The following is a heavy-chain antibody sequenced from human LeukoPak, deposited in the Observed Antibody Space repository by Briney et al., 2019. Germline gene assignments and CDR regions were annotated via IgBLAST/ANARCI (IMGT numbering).Heavy chain of an antibody. CDR2: IHYSGST. CDR1: GGSISPYH. J-gene: IGHJ4*02. Sequence: SETLSLTCTVSGGSISPYHWSWIRQPPGKGLEWIGYIHYSGSTNYNPSLKSRVTISLDTSKNQFSLKLSSVTAADTAVYYCAMDYYDSSGYYVIDDWGQGTLVTVSS. D-gene: IGHD3-22*01. CDR3: AMDYYDSSGYYVIDD. V-gene: IGHV4-59*12.